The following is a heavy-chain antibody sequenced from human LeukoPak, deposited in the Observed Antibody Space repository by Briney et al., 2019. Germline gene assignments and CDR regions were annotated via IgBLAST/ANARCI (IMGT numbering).Heavy chain of an antibody. CDR1: GYTFTSYD. D-gene: IGHD6-19*01. V-gene: IGHV1-8*01. J-gene: IGHJ1*01. CDR3: ARVGEVAVAGTTAEYFQH. Sequence: GASVKVSCKGSGYTFTSYDINWVRQATGQGVEWMGWMNPNSGNTGYAQKFQGRVTMTRNTSISTAYMELSSLRSEDTAVYYCARVGEVAVAGTTAEYFQHWGQGTLVTVSS. CDR2: MNPNSGNT.